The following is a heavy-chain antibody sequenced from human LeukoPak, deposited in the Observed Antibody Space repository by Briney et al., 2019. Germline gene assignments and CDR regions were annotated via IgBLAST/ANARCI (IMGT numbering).Heavy chain of an antibody. CDR2: IYYSGST. Sequence: SETLSLTCTVSGGSISSYYWSWIRQPPGKGLEWIGYIYYSGSTNYNPSLKSRVTISVDTSKNQFSLKLSPVTAADTAVYYCARGARGYSYGWGQGTLVTVSS. J-gene: IGHJ4*02. CDR3: ARGARGYSYG. D-gene: IGHD5-18*01. V-gene: IGHV4-59*08. CDR1: GGSISSYY.